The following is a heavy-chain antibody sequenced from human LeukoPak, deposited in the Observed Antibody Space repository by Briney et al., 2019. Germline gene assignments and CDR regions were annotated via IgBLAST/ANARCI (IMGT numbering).Heavy chain of an antibody. J-gene: IGHJ4*02. V-gene: IGHV4-4*08. CDR3: ASQPPIPYTAFDY. CDR2: IYTSGST. D-gene: IGHD3-16*01. Sequence: SETLSLTCAVSGGSISSYYWSWIRQPPGKGLEWIGYIYTSGSTTYNPSLKSRVTISVDTPKNQLSLKLTSVTAADTAVYYCASQPPIPYTAFDYWGQGTLVTVSS. CDR1: GGSISSYY.